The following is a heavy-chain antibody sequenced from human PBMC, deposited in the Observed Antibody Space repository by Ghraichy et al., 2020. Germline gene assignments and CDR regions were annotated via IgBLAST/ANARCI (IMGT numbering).Heavy chain of an antibody. CDR2: INPNSGAT. J-gene: IGHJ4*02. CDR3: ARVSGYGGKKHFDH. CDR1: GYTFTDYY. V-gene: IGHV1-2*02. Sequence: ASVKVSCKASGYTFTDYYMHWVRHAPGQGLEWMGWINPNSGATAYAQKFRGRVTMTRDTSVSTGYISLSSLIFDDTAVYYCARVSGYGGKKHFDHWGQGTLVTVSS. D-gene: IGHD4-23*01.